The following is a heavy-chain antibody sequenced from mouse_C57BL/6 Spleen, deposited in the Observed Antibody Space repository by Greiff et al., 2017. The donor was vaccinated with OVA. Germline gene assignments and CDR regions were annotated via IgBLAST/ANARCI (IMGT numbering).Heavy chain of an antibody. V-gene: IGHV10-3*01. Sequence: EVKVIESGGGLVQPKGSLKLSCAASGFTFNTYAMHWVRQAPGQGLEWVARIGSKSGNSATYYAFSVKDRFTISRDNSQSMLYLQMNTLKTEDTAMYYCVSLGSFGYWGQGTLLTVSA. J-gene: IGHJ3*01. CDR1: GFTFNTYA. CDR2: IGSKSGNSAT. CDR3: VSLGSFGY.